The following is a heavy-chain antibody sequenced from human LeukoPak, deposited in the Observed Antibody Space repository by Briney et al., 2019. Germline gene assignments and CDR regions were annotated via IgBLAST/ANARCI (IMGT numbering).Heavy chain of an antibody. CDR1: GFTFSSYG. D-gene: IGHD2-2*02. CDR3: VKGLYTIDY. V-gene: IGHV3-30*18. CDR2: ISFDGSSK. Sequence: PGGSLRLSCAASGFTFSSYGMHWVRQAPGKGLEWVAVISFDGSSKDYAESVKGRFTISRDNSKNTLYLQMNSLRVDDTAVYYCVKGLYTIDYWGQGTLVTVSS. J-gene: IGHJ4*02.